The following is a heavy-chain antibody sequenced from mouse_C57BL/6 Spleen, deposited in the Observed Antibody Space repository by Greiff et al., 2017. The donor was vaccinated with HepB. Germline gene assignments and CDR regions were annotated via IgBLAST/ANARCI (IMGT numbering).Heavy chain of an antibody. CDR2: INYDGSST. V-gene: IGHV5-16*01. Sequence: EVNLVESEGGLVQPGSSMKLSCTASGFTFSDYYMAWVRQVPEKGLEWVANINYDGSSTYYLDSLKSRFIISRDNAKNILYLQMSSLKSEDTATYYCAREGNYYGSSHHYYAMDYWGQGTSVTVSS. CDR3: AREGNYYGSSHHYYAMDY. J-gene: IGHJ4*01. D-gene: IGHD1-1*01. CDR1: GFTFSDYY.